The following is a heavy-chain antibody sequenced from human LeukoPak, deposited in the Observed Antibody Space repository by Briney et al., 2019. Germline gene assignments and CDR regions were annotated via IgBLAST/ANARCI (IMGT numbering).Heavy chain of an antibody. Sequence: ASVKVSCKASGYTFTSYDINWVRQATGQGLEWMGWMNPNSGNTGYAQKFQGRVTMTRNTSISTAYMELSSLRSEDTAVYYCAREWEYNGDVFDIWGQGTMVTVSS. D-gene: IGHD1-26*01. CDR3: AREWEYNGDVFDI. J-gene: IGHJ3*02. CDR1: GYTFTSYD. CDR2: MNPNSGNT. V-gene: IGHV1-8*01.